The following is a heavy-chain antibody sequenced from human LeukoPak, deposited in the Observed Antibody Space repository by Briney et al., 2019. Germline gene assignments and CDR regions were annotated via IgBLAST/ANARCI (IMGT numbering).Heavy chain of an antibody. CDR2: IHNSGAT. D-gene: IGHD4-23*01. CDR1: GGSIGSYY. V-gene: IGHV4-59*08. Sequence: KPSETLSLTCTVSGGSIGSYYWSWIRQSPGKGLDWIGYIHNSGATSYNPSLKSRVTISVDSSKNQFSLKLGSVTASDTAVYYCARQRNDVGGFYIDYWGQGTLVTISS. CDR3: ARQRNDVGGFYIDY. J-gene: IGHJ4*02.